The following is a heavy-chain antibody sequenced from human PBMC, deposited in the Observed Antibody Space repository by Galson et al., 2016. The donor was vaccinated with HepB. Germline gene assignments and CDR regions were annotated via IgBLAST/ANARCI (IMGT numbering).Heavy chain of an antibody. CDR2: IRSRLGDYTT. V-gene: IGHV3-73*01. J-gene: IGHJ5*02. CDR3: TIGFHAP. Sequence: SLRLSCAVSGFTLSGSALHWVRQAPGKGLEWVGRIRSRLGDYTTTYAASVKGRFSISRDDSKNMAYLQMSSLQTDDSARYYCTIGFHAPWGQGTLVTVSS. D-gene: IGHD2-21*01. CDR1: GFTLSGSA.